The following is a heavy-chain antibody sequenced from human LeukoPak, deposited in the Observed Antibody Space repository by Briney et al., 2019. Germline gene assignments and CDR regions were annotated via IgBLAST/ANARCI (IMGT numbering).Heavy chain of an antibody. CDR3: ARSDRILDV. V-gene: IGHV5-10-1*01. Sequence: GESLKISCKGSGSRFTSYWITWVRQMPGKGLECMGQIDPSDSYTNYRPSFQGHVTISADKSINTAYLQWSSLKASDTAIYYCARSDRILDVWGQGTTVTVSS. CDR1: GSRFTSYW. D-gene: IGHD1-14*01. CDR2: IDPSDSYT. J-gene: IGHJ6*02.